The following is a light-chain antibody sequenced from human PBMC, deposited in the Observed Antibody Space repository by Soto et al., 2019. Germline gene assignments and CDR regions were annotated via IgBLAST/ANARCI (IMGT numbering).Light chain of an antibody. Sequence: EIVMTQSPATLSVSPGERATLSCRASQSVSSNLAWYQQKPGQAPRLLIYGASTRATGIPARFSGSGSGTEFTLTISSLQSVDFAIFYCQQYNTWPLSFGGGTKVDIK. CDR1: QSVSSN. CDR3: QQYNTWPLS. V-gene: IGKV3-15*01. CDR2: GAS. J-gene: IGKJ4*01.